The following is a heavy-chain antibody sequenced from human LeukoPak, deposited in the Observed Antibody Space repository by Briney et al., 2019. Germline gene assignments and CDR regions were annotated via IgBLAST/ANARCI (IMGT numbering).Heavy chain of an antibody. CDR3: ARHVDYDYVWGSLAWAFDI. CDR2: IYYSGST. J-gene: IGHJ3*02. Sequence: SETLSLTCTVSGGSISSYYWSWIRQPPGKGLEWIGYIYYSGSTNYNPSLKSRVTISVDTSKNQFSLKLSSVTAADTAVYYCARHVDYDYVWGSLAWAFDIRGQGTMVTVSS. CDR1: GGSISSYY. V-gene: IGHV4-59*08. D-gene: IGHD3-16*01.